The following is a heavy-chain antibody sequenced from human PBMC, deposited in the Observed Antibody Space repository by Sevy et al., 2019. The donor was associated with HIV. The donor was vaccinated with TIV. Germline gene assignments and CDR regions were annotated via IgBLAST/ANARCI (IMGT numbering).Heavy chain of an antibody. CDR3: ARVWGEQLGRLNIAAAGTDEFDY. J-gene: IGHJ4*02. D-gene: IGHD6-13*01. CDR2: ISSSSSTI. CDR1: GFTFSSYS. V-gene: IGHV3-48*02. Sequence: GGSLRLSCAASGFTFSSYSMNWVRQAPGKGLEWVSYISSSSSTIYYADSVKGRFTISRDNAKNSLYLQMNSLRDEDTAVYYCARVWGEQLGRLNIAAAGTDEFDYWGQGTLVTVSS.